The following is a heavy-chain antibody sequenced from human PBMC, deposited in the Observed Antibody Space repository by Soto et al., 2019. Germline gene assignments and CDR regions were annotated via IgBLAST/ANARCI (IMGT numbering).Heavy chain of an antibody. CDR1: GFMFSSFA. J-gene: IGHJ6*02. Sequence: GGSLRLSCAGSGFMFSSFAMTWFRQAPGKGLEWVSTTRSNGEHTYYADSVKGRFTVSRDNSKNTLFLEMSSLRAEDSAIYYCAKDSKSVSVSAARVYGMDVWGQGTTVTVSS. V-gene: IGHV3-23*01. D-gene: IGHD2-2*01. CDR3: AKDSKSVSVSAARVYGMDV. CDR2: TRSNGEHT.